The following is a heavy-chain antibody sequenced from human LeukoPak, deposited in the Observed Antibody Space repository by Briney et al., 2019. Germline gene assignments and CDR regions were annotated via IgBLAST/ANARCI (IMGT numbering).Heavy chain of an antibody. CDR3: ARHGDFGVVIKSDYGMDV. Sequence: SETLSLPCTVSGGPISSYYWSWIRQPPGKGLEWIGYIYYSGSTKYNPSLESRVTISVDTSKTQFSLKLSSVTAADTAVYYCARHGDFGVVIKSDYGMDVWGQGTTVTVSS. CDR1: GGPISSYY. J-gene: IGHJ6*02. D-gene: IGHD3-3*01. V-gene: IGHV4-59*08. CDR2: IYYSGST.